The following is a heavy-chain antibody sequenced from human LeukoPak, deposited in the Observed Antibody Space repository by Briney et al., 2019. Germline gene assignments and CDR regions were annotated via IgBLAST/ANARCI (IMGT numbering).Heavy chain of an antibody. CDR3: AKSKTTSWSDFDY. CDR1: GFTFSNYG. Sequence: GGSLRLACEASGFTFSNYGMAWFRQAPGKGLEWVSAISGGGGTTYYADSVKGRFTISRDNSKNTLSLQMNGLRAEDTAVYYCAKSKTTSWSDFDYWGQGTLVTVSS. V-gene: IGHV3-23*01. D-gene: IGHD2-2*01. CDR2: ISGGGGTT. J-gene: IGHJ4*02.